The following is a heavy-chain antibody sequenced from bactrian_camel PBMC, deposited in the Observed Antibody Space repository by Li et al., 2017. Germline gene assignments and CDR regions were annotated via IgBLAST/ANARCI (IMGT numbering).Heavy chain of an antibody. CDR3: VKLSGYSTWYADF. CDR2: IYRDGSQI. J-gene: IGHJ4*01. Sequence: HVQLVESGGGLVQPGGSLRLSCAASGFGFSSVYMSWLRQAPGKGLEWVASIYRDGSQIFDADSVKGRFTISRDNAKNTLVLVLTSLKTEDTAMYYCVKLSGYSTWYADFWGQGTQVTVS. CDR1: GFGFSSVY. D-gene: IGHD6*01. V-gene: IGHV3S7*01.